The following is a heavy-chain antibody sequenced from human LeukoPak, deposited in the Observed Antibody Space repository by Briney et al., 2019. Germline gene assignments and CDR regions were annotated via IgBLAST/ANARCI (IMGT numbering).Heavy chain of an antibody. CDR3: ARCIAAAGTRWFDP. J-gene: IGHJ5*02. V-gene: IGHV3-7*01. D-gene: IGHD6-13*01. CDR2: IKQDGSEK. Sequence: GGSLRLSCAASGFTFSSYWMSWVRQAPGKGLEGVANIKQDGSEKYYVDSVKGRFTISRDNAKNSLYLQMNSLRAEDTAVYYCARCIAAAGTRWFDPWGQGTLVTVSS. CDR1: GFTFSSYW.